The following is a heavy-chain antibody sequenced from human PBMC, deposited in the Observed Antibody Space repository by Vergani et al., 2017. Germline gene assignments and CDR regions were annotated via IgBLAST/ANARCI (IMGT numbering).Heavy chain of an antibody. V-gene: IGHV3-33*01. CDR1: GFTFNQYG. Sequence: QVQLVESGGGVVQPGRSLRLSCAASGFTFNQYGMHWVRQAPGKGLEWVAVTWYDGNNKQYADSVKGRFTISRDNSKSTMYLQMNSLRDEDTDVYYCAGDLRLLYNRFDPWGQGTLVTVSS. D-gene: IGHD1-14*01. CDR2: TWYDGNNK. CDR3: AGDLRLLYNRFDP. J-gene: IGHJ5*02.